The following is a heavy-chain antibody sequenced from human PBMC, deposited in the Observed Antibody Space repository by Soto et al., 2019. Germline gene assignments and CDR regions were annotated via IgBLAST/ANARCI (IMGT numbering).Heavy chain of an antibody. J-gene: IGHJ6*02. CDR1: GFTFSSYW. CDR3: AREIVPPLGYGSGSYYPGYYYYVLDV. D-gene: IGHD3-10*01. Sequence: GGSLRLSCAASGFTFSSYWMSWVRQAPGKGLEWVSSISSSSSYIYYADSVEGRFTISRDNAKNSLYLQMNSLRAEDTAVYYCAREIVPPLGYGSGSYYPGYYYYVLDVWGQGTSVTVSS. CDR2: ISSSSSYI. V-gene: IGHV3-21*01.